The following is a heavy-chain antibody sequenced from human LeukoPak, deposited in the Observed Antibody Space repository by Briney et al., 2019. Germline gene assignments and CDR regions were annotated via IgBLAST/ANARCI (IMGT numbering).Heavy chain of an antibody. V-gene: IGHV3-33*08. CDR2: IWYDGSNK. Sequence: PGRSLRLSCAASGFTFSNSAVHWVRQAPGKGLEWVAVIWYDGSNKYYADSVKGRFTISRDNSKNTLYLQMNSLRAEDSAVYYCAREKSEYSGSYYFDYWGQGTLVTVSS. D-gene: IGHD6-6*01. CDR3: AREKSEYSGSYYFDY. J-gene: IGHJ4*02. CDR1: GFTFSNSA.